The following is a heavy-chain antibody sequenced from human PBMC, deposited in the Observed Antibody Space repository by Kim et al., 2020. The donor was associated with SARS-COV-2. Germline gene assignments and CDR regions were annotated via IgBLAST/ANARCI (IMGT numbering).Heavy chain of an antibody. CDR1: GFTFSDYS. J-gene: IGHJ4*02. V-gene: IGHV3-21*01. CDR2: ISSRSTYM. Sequence: GGSLRLSCAASGFTFSDYSMNWVRQVPGKGLEWVSSISSRSTYMYYGDSFQGRFTISRDNAKNSVFLQMNSLRAEDTGIYYCARDDSSLGPNFFDYWGQGSLVTVTS. D-gene: IGHD4-4*01. CDR3: ARDDSSLGPNFFDY.